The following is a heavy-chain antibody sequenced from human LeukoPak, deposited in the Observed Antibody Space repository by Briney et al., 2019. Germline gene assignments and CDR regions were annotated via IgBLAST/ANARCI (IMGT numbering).Heavy chain of an antibody. D-gene: IGHD6-19*01. CDR3: ARDLAVAGTSFDY. J-gene: IGHJ4*02. CDR1: GGSISSSSYY. Sequence: SETLSLTCTVSGGSISSSSYYWGWIRQPPGKGLEWIGSIYYSGSTYYNPSLKSRVTISVDTSKNQFSLKLSSVTAADTAVYYWARDLAVAGTSFDYGGQGTLVTVPS. CDR2: IYYSGST. V-gene: IGHV4-39*02.